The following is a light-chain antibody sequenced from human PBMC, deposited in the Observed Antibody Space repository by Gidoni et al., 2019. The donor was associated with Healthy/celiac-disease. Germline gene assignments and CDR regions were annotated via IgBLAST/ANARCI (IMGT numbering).Light chain of an antibody. J-gene: IGLJ2*01. V-gene: IGLV2-8*01. CDR1: SSDDGGYNY. CDR2: EVS. Sequence: QAARTQRPYTSGVAGPSVTISCTGTSSDDGGYNYVSWYQQHPGIAPKLMIYEVSKRPSGVPDLFSGSKPRTTASLTFTAHLSDAEPDYSCSSNAGTNNLVFGGGTKLTV. CDR3: SSNAGTNNLV.